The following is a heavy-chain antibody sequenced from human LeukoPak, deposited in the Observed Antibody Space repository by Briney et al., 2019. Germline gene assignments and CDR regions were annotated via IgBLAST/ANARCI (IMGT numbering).Heavy chain of an antibody. CDR1: GFTFSNYW. CDR3: TRVGYIDEGIDY. J-gene: IGHJ4*02. Sequence: SGGSLRLSCAASGFTFSNYWMHWVRQVPGKGLVWVSRIYRDGSNTDYADSVKGRFIISRDNAKNSLYLQMNSLRAEDTAIYYCTRVGYIDEGIDYWGQGTLVTVSS. CDR2: IYRDGSNT. V-gene: IGHV3-74*01. D-gene: IGHD5-24*01.